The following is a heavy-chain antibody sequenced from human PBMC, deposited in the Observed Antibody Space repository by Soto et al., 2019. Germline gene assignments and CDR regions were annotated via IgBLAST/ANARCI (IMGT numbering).Heavy chain of an antibody. CDR2: IYYMGST. CDR1: GGSISSSSYY. J-gene: IGHJ4*02. Sequence: QLQLQESGPGLVKPSETLSLTCTVSGGSISSSSYYWGWIRQPPGKGLEWIGSIYYMGSTYYKPSLKSRVTISVDTSKNQFSLKLSSVTAADTAVYYCARLAARSPLYYFDYWGQGTLVTVSS. V-gene: IGHV4-39*01. CDR3: ARLAARSPLYYFDY. D-gene: IGHD6-6*01.